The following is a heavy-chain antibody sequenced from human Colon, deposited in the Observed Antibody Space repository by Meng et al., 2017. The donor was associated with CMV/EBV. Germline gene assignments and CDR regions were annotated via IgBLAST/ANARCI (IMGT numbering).Heavy chain of an antibody. CDR3: ARVLSGTRYKEGGNYHGMDV. Sequence: GESLKISCAASGFTFSSYWMHWVRQAPGKGLVWVSRINSDGSSTSYADSVKGRFTISRDNAKNTLYLQMNSLRAEDTAVYFCARVLSGTRYKEGGNYHGMDVWGQGTTVTVSS. CDR2: INSDGSST. CDR1: GFTFSSYW. D-gene: IGHD2-2*01. V-gene: IGHV3-74*01. J-gene: IGHJ6*02.